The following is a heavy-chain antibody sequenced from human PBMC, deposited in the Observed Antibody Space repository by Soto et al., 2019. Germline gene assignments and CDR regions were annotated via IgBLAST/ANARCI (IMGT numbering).Heavy chain of an antibody. J-gene: IGHJ6*02. CDR2: ISAYNGNT. Sequence: ASVKVSCKASGYTFTSYGISWVRQAPGQGLEWMGWISAYNGNTNYAQKLQGRVTMTTDTSTSTAYMELRSLRSDDTAVYYCASGDPDMVVVPAASGSYYYVMDVWGQGTTVTV. CDR3: ASGDPDMVVVPAASGSYYYVMDV. V-gene: IGHV1-18*04. D-gene: IGHD2-2*01. CDR1: GYTFTSYG.